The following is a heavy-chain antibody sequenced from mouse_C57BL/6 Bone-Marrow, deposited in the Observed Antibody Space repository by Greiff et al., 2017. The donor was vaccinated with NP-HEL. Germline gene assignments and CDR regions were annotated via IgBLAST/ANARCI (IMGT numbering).Heavy chain of an antibody. V-gene: IGHV5-15*01. J-gene: IGHJ2*01. CDR2: ISNLAYSI. Sequence: EVQRVESGGGLVQPGGSLKLSCAASGFTFSDYGMAWVRQAPRKGPEWVAFISNLAYSIYYADTVTGRFTISREDAKNTLYLEMSSLRSEDTAMYYCARRPYDYDGFDYWGQGTTLTVSS. D-gene: IGHD2-4*01. CDR3: ARRPYDYDGFDY. CDR1: GFTFSDYG.